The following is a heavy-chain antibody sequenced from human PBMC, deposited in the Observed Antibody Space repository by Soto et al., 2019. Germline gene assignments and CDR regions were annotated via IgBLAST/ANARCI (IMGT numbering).Heavy chain of an antibody. J-gene: IGHJ6*02. D-gene: IGHD7-27*01. CDR2: INHSGSP. CDR1: GGSFSGFY. Sequence: SETLSLTCAVYGGSFSGFYWSWIRQPPGKGLEWIGEINHSGSPYYNPSLKSRVTISVDTSKNHLSLNLSSVTAAGTAVYYCARGGVKVGNYYYYYGMDVWGQGTKVT. V-gene: IGHV4-34*01. CDR3: ARGGVKVGNYYYYYGMDV.